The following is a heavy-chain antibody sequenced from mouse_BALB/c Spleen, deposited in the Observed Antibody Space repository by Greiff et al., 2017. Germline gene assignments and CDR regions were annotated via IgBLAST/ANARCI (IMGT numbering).Heavy chain of an antibody. D-gene: IGHD1-1*01. J-gene: IGHJ4*01. CDR3: ARRTSAVVDYYDMDY. V-gene: IGHV1-7*01. Sequence: VQLLHSGADLAKPGASVKLSCKASGYTFTSYWMHWVQQRPGQGLEWIGYINPSTGYTEYNQKFKDKATLTADKSSSTAYMQLSSLTSEDSAVYYCARRTSAVVDYYDMDYWGQGTSVTVSS. CDR1: GYTFTSYW. CDR2: INPSTGYT.